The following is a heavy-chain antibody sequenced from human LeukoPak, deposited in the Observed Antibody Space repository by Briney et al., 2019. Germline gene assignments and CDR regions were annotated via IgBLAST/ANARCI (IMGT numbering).Heavy chain of an antibody. Sequence: PGGSLRLSCAASGFTFSSYWMSWVRQAPGKGLEWVANIKQDGSEKYYVDSVKGRFTISRDNAKNSLYLQMNSLRAEDTAVYYCARDMSRRGYSGYDHNPWGQGTLVTVSS. J-gene: IGHJ5*02. CDR3: ARDMSRRGYSGYDHNP. CDR2: IKQDGSEK. V-gene: IGHV3-7*01. CDR1: GFTFSSYW. D-gene: IGHD5-12*01.